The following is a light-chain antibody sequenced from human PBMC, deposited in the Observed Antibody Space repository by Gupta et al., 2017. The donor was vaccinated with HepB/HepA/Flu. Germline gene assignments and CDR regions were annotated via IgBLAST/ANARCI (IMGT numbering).Light chain of an antibody. J-gene: IGLJ1*01. Sequence: VSPGQPASIACSGDELGDKYANRYQLKPGHSPLPVIYQNTERPSGRPERFSGSNSGNTATLNTATLTIRVPQAMDEADYYCQAWDSSTAVFGTGTKVTVL. CDR2: QNT. CDR3: QAWDSSTAV. CDR1: ELGDKY. V-gene: IGLV3-1*01.